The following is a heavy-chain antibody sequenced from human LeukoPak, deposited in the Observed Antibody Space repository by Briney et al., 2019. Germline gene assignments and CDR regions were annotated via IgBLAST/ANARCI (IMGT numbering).Heavy chain of an antibody. CDR3: ARLQMSRIAAARGFAFDI. CDR1: GYSFTDYY. CDR2: INSNSGGT. J-gene: IGHJ3*02. D-gene: IGHD6-13*01. Sequence: ASVKVSCKASGYSFTDYYMHWVRQAPGQGLEWMGWINSNSGGTRYAQKFQDRVTMTRDTSISTAYMELRRLTSDDTATYYCARLQMSRIAAARGFAFDIWGQGTVVTVSS. V-gene: IGHV1-2*02.